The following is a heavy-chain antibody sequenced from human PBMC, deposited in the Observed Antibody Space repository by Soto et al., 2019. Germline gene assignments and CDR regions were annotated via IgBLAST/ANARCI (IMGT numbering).Heavy chain of an antibody. CDR2: IKQDGSEK. CDR1: GVTFSSYW. D-gene: IGHD3-3*01. Sequence: GGSLRLSCAASGVTFSSYWMSWVRQAPGKGLEWVANIKQDGSEKYYVDSVKGRFTISRDNAKNSLYLQMNSLRAEDTAVYYCARVYDFWSGYPPMCMDVWGQGTTVTVSS. V-gene: IGHV3-7*05. J-gene: IGHJ6*02. CDR3: ARVYDFWSGYPPMCMDV.